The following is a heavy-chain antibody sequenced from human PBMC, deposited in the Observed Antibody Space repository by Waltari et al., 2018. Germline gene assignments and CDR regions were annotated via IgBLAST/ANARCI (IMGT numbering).Heavy chain of an antibody. Sequence: GWISAYNGNTNYAQKLQGRVTMTTDTSTSTAYMELRSLRSDDTAVYYCARGPGTYYDFWSGPSDGYYYGMDVWGQGTTVTVSS. J-gene: IGHJ6*02. CDR2: ISAYNGNT. D-gene: IGHD3-3*01. V-gene: IGHV1-18*01. CDR3: ARGPGTYYDFWSGPSDGYYYGMDV.